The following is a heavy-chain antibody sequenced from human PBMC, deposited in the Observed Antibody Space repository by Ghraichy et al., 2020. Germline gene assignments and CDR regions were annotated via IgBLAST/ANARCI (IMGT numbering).Heavy chain of an antibody. D-gene: IGHD2-21*01. CDR2: IGTDI. CDR3: ARVVVEGFWKWYFDI. J-gene: IGHJ2*01. Sequence: KGLEWVSAIGTDIFYADSVKGRFTISRDNSRNTIHLQMNTLRAEDTAVYYCARVVVEGFWKWYFDIWGRGTLVSVSS. V-gene: IGHV3-23*01.